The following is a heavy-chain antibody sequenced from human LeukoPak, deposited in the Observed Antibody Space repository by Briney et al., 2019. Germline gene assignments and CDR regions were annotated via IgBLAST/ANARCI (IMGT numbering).Heavy chain of an antibody. D-gene: IGHD4/OR15-4a*01. CDR3: ARDSYPPPGATYYVGRGNWFDP. Sequence: EASLKVSCKASGYTFTDYDMRWVRQAPGQGLEWMGIINPRTGSTTNAQTFQGRVTMSRDTSTTILYMQTSSLRSDDTAVYYCARDSYPPPGATYYVGRGNWFDPWGEGTLVTVSS. CDR1: GYTFTDYD. J-gene: IGHJ5*02. V-gene: IGHV1-46*01. CDR2: INPRTGST.